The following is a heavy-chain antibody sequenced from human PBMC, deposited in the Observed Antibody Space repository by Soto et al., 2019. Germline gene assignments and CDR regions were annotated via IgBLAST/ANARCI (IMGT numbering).Heavy chain of an antibody. V-gene: IGHV1-3*01. Sequence: ASVKVSCKASGYTFTSYAMHWVRQAPGQRLEWMGWINAGNGNTEYSQKFQGRVTITRDTSASTAYMELSSLRSEDTAVYYCARDLWALGSSWYLNYYGMDVWGQGTTVTVSS. CDR2: INAGNGNT. CDR1: GYTFTSYA. CDR3: ARDLWALGSSWYLNYYGMDV. J-gene: IGHJ6*02. D-gene: IGHD6-13*01.